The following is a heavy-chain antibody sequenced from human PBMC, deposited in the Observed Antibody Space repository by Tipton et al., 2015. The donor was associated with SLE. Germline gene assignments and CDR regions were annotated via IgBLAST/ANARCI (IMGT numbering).Heavy chain of an antibody. CDR3: ARSYSYGVFDS. CDR2: IYYTGST. Sequence: TLSLTCTVSGGSINSYYWSWIRQPPGKGLEWIGYIYYTGSTNYNPSLESRVTVSVDTSKNQLSLKLTSMTAADTALYFCARSYSYGVFDSWGQGTLVTVSS. D-gene: IGHD5-18*01. V-gene: IGHV4-59*01. J-gene: IGHJ4*02. CDR1: GGSINSYY.